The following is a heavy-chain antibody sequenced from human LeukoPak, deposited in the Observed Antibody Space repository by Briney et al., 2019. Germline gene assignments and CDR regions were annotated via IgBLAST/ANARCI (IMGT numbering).Heavy chain of an antibody. D-gene: IGHD1-14*01. V-gene: IGHV3-33*08. Sequence: GGSLRLSCAASGFTFSSYAMSWVRQAPGKGLEWVAVIWYDGSNKYYADSVKGRFTISRDNSKNTLYLQMNSLRAEDTAVYYCARDERSEPSYWYFDLWGRGTLVTVSS. CDR1: GFTFSSYA. CDR2: IWYDGSNK. CDR3: ARDERSEPSYWYFDL. J-gene: IGHJ2*01.